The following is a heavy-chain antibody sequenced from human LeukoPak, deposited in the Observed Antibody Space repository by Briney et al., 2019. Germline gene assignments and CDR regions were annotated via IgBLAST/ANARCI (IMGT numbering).Heavy chain of an antibody. CDR3: ASSTPAWDYYYYMDV. CDR2: IYHSGST. J-gene: IGHJ6*03. D-gene: IGHD3-16*01. Sequence: KPSETLSLTCTVSGGSISSGSYYWSWIRQPAGKGLEWIGSIYHSGSTYYNPSLKSRVTISVDTSKNQFSLKLSSVTAADTAVYYCASSTPAWDYYYYMDVWGKGTTVTVSS. CDR1: GGSISSGSYY. V-gene: IGHV4-39*07.